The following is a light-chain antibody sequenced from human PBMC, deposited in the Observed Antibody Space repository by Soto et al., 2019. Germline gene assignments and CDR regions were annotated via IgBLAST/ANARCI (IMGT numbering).Light chain of an antibody. V-gene: IGKV1-39*01. CDR3: QQSYTTPWT. CDR1: QSVSSY. Sequence: DLQMTQSPSSLSASVGDRVTITCRASQSVSSYLNWYQQKPGKAPNLLISAASSLQSGVPSRLSGSGSGTDFTLTISSLQPEDFATYYCQQSYTTPWTFGQGTKVEIK. CDR2: AAS. J-gene: IGKJ1*01.